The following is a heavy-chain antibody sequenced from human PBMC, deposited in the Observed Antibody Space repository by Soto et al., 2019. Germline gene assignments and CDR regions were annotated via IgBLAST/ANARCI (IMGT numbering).Heavy chain of an antibody. Sequence: PGGSLRLSCAASGFTFSSYSMNWVRQAPGKGLEWVSSISSSSSYIYYADSVKGRFTISRDNAKNSLYLQMNSLRAEDTAVYYCAGSVDTAMVYYFDYWGQGTLVTVSS. CDR3: AGSVDTAMVYYFDY. D-gene: IGHD5-18*01. V-gene: IGHV3-21*01. J-gene: IGHJ4*02. CDR2: ISSSSSYI. CDR1: GFTFSSYS.